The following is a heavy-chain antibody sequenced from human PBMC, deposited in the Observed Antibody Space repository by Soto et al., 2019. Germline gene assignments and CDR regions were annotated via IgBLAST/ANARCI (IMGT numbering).Heavy chain of an antibody. V-gene: IGHV3-23*01. D-gene: IGHD7-27*01. CDR3: AKWGNDWGYYYGLHV. Sequence: EVQLLESGGGLVQPGGSLRLSCAASGFTFSSYAMSWVRQAPGKGLQWVSTISESADSTYYADSVKGRFTIFRDSSKSTLYLQMNSLRAEDTAVYFCAKWGNDWGYYYGLHVWGQGTTVTVPS. CDR1: GFTFSSYA. J-gene: IGHJ6*02. CDR2: ISESADST.